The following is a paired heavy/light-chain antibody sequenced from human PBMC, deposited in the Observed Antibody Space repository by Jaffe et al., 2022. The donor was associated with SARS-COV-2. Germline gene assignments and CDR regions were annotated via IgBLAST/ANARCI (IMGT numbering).Light chain of an antibody. J-gene: IGLJ2*01. CDR1: ALPKQY. V-gene: IGLV3-25*03. CDR3: QSADSSGTYPEVV. CDR2: KDS. Sequence: SYELTQPPSVSVSPGQTARITCSADALPKQYAYWYQQKPGQAPVLVIYKDSERPSGIPERFSGSSSGTTVTLTISGVQAEDEADYYCQSADSSGTYPEVVFGGGTKLTVL.
Heavy chain of an antibody. CDR2: ISGSGGST. Sequence: EVQLLESGGGLVQPGGSLRLSCAASGFTFSSYAMSWVRQAPGKGLEWVSAISGSGGSTYYADSVKGRFTISRDNSKNTLYLQMNSLRAEDTAVYYCAKDLEPFLEWLSDYYFDYWGQGTLVTVSS. V-gene: IGHV3-23*01. J-gene: IGHJ4*02. CDR1: GFTFSSYA. D-gene: IGHD3-3*01. CDR3: AKDLEPFLEWLSDYYFDY.